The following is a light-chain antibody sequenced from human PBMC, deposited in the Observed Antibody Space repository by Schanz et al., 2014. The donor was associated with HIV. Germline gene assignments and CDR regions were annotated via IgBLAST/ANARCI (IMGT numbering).Light chain of an antibody. Sequence: EIVLTQSPGSLSLSPGGRATLSCGASQRLSSSYLAWYQQKRDQPPRLVIYATSTRAAGIPDRFSGTGSGTDFTRTISSLEPEDFAVYYCQQYGSSPGTFGQGT. CDR2: ATS. CDR1: QRLSSSY. J-gene: IGKJ2*01. CDR3: QQYGSSPGT. V-gene: IGKV3-20*01.